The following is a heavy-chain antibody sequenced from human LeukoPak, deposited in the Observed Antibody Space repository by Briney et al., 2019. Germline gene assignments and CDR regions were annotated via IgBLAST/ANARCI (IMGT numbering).Heavy chain of an antibody. CDR1: GYTFTSYG. CDR2: ISAYNGNT. V-gene: IGHV1-18*01. Sequence: ASVKVSCKASGYTFTSYGINWVRRAPGQGLEWMGCISAYNGNTNYAQKLQGRVTMTTDTSTSTAYMELRSLRSDDTAVYYCARESLDRNYYYGMDVWGQGTTVTVSS. J-gene: IGHJ6*02. D-gene: IGHD2-2*03. CDR3: ARESLDRNYYYGMDV.